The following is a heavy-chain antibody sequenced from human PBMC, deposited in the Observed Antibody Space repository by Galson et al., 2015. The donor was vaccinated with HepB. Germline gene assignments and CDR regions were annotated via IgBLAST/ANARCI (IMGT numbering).Heavy chain of an antibody. D-gene: IGHD7-27*01. J-gene: IGHJ4*02. CDR2: ISAYNAYT. CDR3: AREATWDDD. V-gene: IGHV1-18*01. CDR1: GYTFSNYG. Sequence: SVKVSCKASGYTFSNYGISWVRQAPGQGLEWMGWISAYNAYTNYPQKFQGGVTMTADTSTSTAYMELRSLRSEATAVYYCAREATWDDDWGQGTLVTVSS.